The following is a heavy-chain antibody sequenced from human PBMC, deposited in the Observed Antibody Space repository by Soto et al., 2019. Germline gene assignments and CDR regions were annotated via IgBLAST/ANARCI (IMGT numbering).Heavy chain of an antibody. V-gene: IGHV1-18*01. CDR1: GYTFTSYG. Sequence: ASVKVSCKASGYTFTSYGISWVRQAPGQGLEWMGWISAYNGNTNYAQKLQGRVTMTTDTSTSTAYMELRSLRSDDTAVYYCARAPYYSGSYYFDYWGQGTLVTVSS. J-gene: IGHJ4*02. CDR3: ARAPYYSGSYYFDY. CDR2: ISAYNGNT. D-gene: IGHD1-26*01.